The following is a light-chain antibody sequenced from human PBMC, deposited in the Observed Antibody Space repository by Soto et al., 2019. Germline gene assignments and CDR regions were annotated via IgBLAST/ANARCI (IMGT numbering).Light chain of an antibody. CDR3: QSYDNSLSGWV. Sequence: QSVLTQPPSVSGAPGQRVTISCTGSSSNIGADYHVHWYQQLPGTAPKLLIYGNSDRPSGVSDRFSGSKSDTSASLAITGLQAEDEADYYCQSYDNSLSGWVFGGGTQLTVL. CDR2: GNS. V-gene: IGLV1-40*01. J-gene: IGLJ3*02. CDR1: SSNIGADYH.